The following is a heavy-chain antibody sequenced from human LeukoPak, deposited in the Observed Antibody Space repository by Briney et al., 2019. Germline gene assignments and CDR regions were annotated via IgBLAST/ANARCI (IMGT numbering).Heavy chain of an antibody. CDR1: GWSFSSYY. Sequence: PSETLSLTCAVYGWSFSSYYWSWVRQPPGKGLEWIGYIYYSGSTYYNPSLKSRVTISVDTSKNQFSLKLSSVTAADTAVYYCARAPASYTVDYWGQGTLVTVSS. CDR2: IYYSGST. J-gene: IGHJ4*02. D-gene: IGHD2-2*02. V-gene: IGHV4-30-4*08. CDR3: ARAPASYTVDY.